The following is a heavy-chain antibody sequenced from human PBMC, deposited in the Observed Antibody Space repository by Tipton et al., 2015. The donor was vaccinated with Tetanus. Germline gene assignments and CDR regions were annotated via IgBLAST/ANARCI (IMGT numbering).Heavy chain of an antibody. Sequence: QLVQSGGALVKPGGSLRLSCAASGFTFSDYYLTWIRQAPGKGLEWVSAISGSGGSTYYADSVKGRFTISRDNSKNTLYLQMNSLRAEDTAVYYCAKSHGYCSGGSCYYYYGMDVWGQGTTVTVSS. CDR3: AKSHGYCSGGSCYYYYGMDV. CDR1: GFTFSDYY. V-gene: IGHV3-23*04. J-gene: IGHJ6*02. CDR2: ISGSGGST. D-gene: IGHD2-15*01.